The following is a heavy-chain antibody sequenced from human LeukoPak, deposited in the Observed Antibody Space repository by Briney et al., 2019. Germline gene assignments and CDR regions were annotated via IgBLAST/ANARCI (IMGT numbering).Heavy chain of an antibody. CDR1: GGSIGSYY. CDR3: ATGIAVGFDY. V-gene: IGHV4-59*01. Sequence: SETLSLTCTVSGGSIGSYYWSWIRQPPGKGLEWIGYIYYSGSTNYNPSLKSRVTISVDTSKNQFSLKLSSVTAADTAVYYCATGIAVGFDYWGQGTLVTVSS. D-gene: IGHD6-19*01. J-gene: IGHJ4*02. CDR2: IYYSGST.